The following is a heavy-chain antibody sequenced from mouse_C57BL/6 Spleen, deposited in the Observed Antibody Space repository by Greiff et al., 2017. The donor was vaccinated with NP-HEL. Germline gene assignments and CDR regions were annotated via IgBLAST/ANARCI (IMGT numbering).Heavy chain of an antibody. CDR3: AKLGRAY. V-gene: IGHV5-17*01. J-gene: IGHJ3*01. CDR1: GFTFSDYG. D-gene: IGHD4-1*01. CDR2: ISSGSSTI. Sequence: EVKLVESGGGLVKPGGSLKLSCAASGFTFSDYGMHWVRQAPEKGLEWVAYISSGSSTIYYADTVKGRFTISRDNAKNTLFLQMTSLRSEDTAMYYCAKLGRAYWGQGTLVTVSA.